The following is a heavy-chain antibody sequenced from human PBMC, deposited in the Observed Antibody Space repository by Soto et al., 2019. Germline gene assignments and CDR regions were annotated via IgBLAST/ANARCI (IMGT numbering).Heavy chain of an antibody. CDR2: IYPGDSDT. J-gene: IGHJ5*02. Sequence: PGESLKISCKCSGYSFTSYWIGWVRQMPGKGLEWMGIIYPGDSDTRYSPSFQGQVTISADKSISTAYLQWSSLKASDTAMYYCERQGSSGWYSNWFDPWGQGTLVTVSS. CDR3: ERQGSSGWYSNWFDP. CDR1: GYSFTSYW. V-gene: IGHV5-51*01. D-gene: IGHD6-19*01.